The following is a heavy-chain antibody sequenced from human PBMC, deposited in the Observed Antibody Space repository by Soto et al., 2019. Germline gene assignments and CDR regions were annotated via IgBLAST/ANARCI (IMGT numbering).Heavy chain of an antibody. Sequence: EVQLVESGGGLVKPGGSLRLSCAASGFTFSSYSMNWVRQAPGKGLEWVSSISSSSSYIYYADSVKGRFTISRDNAKNSLYLHMNSLRAEDTAVYYCARDEGYSDGYYFDYWGQGTLVTVSS. V-gene: IGHV3-21*01. CDR2: ISSSSSYI. CDR1: GFTFSSYS. D-gene: IGHD5-18*01. J-gene: IGHJ4*02. CDR3: ARDEGYSDGYYFDY.